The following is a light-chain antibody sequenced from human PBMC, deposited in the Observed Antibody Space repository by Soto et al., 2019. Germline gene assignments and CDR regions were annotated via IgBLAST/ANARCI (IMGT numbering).Light chain of an antibody. Sequence: EIVLTQSPVTLSLSPGDRATLSCRASQTVSTYLAWYQQKPGQAPRLLIYDASNRATGIPARFSGSGSGTDSTLTISSLEPKAFAVYYGQQRINWPPDTTLGQGTRLDIK. V-gene: IGKV3-11*01. CDR1: QTVSTY. CDR3: QQRINWPPDTT. CDR2: DAS. J-gene: IGKJ5*01.